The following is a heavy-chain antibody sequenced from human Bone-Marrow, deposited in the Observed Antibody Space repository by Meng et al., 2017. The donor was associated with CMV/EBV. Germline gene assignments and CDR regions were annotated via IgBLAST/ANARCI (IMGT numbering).Heavy chain of an antibody. CDR3: ARARSPTHFDY. Sequence: GGSLRLSCTASGFTFSTYDFHWVRQPTGKGLEWVSSIGTVGDTYSIGSVKGRFIISREDAKNSVYLQMNGLSDGDTGLYYCARARSPTHFDYWGQGALVTVSS. CDR2: IGTVGDT. V-gene: IGHV3-13*01. J-gene: IGHJ4*02. CDR1: GFTFSTYD.